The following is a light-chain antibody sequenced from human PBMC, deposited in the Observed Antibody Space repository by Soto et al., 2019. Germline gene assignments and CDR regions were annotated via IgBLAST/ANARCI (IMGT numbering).Light chain of an antibody. V-gene: IGLV2-8*01. J-gene: IGLJ1*01. CDR3: CSYADNTDYV. Sequence: QSALTHARSVSGSQVRAVTFSYPGRSGDVVAYNYVSWYQQHPGKAPKLMIYEVTRRPSGVPDRFSGSKSGNTASLNVSGLQAEDEADYYCCSYADNTDYVFGTGTKVTVL. CDR1: SGDVVAYNY. CDR2: EVT.